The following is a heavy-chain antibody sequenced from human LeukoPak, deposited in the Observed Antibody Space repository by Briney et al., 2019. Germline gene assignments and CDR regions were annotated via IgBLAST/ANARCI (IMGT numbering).Heavy chain of an antibody. J-gene: IGHJ4*02. V-gene: IGHV4-4*07. CDR1: GASISSYY. Sequence: PSETLSLTCTVSGASISSYYWSWLRQPAGKGLEWIGRIYTNGTTNYNPSLKSRVSMSGDTSKNQFSLKLSSVTAADTAVYYCAGTLDITIFGVVPLSLDYWGQGTVVTVSS. CDR2: IYTNGTT. D-gene: IGHD3-3*01. CDR3: AGTLDITIFGVVPLSLDY.